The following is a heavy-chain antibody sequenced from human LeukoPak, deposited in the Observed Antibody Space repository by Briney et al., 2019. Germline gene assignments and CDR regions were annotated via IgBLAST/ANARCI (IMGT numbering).Heavy chain of an antibody. CDR2: SRNKANSHTT. CDR1: GFTFSDHY. V-gene: IGHV3-72*01. Sequence: GGSRRLSCAASGFTFSDHYMDWVRQAPGKGLEWVGRSRNKANSHTTEYAASVKGIFTISRDDSKNPLCLQMNSLKTEDTAVYYCAVTGLDYWGEGTLVTVSS. D-gene: IGHD2-8*02. J-gene: IGHJ4*02. CDR3: AVTGLDY.